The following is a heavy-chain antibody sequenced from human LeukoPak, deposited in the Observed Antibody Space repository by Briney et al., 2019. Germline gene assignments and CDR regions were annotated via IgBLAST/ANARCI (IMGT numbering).Heavy chain of an antibody. Sequence: GGSLRLSCAASGFTFSDAWMSWVRQAPGKGLEWVGRIKTKIDGGTTDYAAPVKGRFTISRGDSKSTVYLQMNSLKTEDTAVYYCATQYFDCWGQGTLVTVSS. CDR3: ATQYFDC. CDR1: GFTFSDAW. J-gene: IGHJ4*02. V-gene: IGHV3-15*01. CDR2: IKTKIDGGTT.